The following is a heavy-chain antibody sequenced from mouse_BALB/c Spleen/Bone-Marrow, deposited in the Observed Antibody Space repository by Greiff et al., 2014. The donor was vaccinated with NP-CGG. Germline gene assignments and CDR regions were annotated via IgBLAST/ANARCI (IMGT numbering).Heavy chain of an antibody. Sequence: QVQLKESGAELAKPGASVKMSCKASGYTFTSYWMHWVEQRPGQGLEWIGYINPSTGYTEHNQRFKDKATLTADKSSSTAYMQLSSLTSEDSAVYYCARRGDSSGYPFAYWGQGTLVTVSA. V-gene: IGHV1-7*01. J-gene: IGHJ3*01. CDR2: INPSTGYT. CDR3: ARRGDSSGYPFAY. D-gene: IGHD3-2*01. CDR1: GYTFTSYW.